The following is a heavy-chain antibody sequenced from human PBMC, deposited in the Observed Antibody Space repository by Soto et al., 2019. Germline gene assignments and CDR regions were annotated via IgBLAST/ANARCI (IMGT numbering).Heavy chain of an antibody. J-gene: IGHJ4*02. Sequence: GGSLRLSCSASGFTFSSYATHWVRQAPGKGLEYVSAISSNGGSTYYADSVKGRFTISRDNSKNTLYLQMSSLRAEDTAVYYCVKGGGSGWYRDWGQGTLVTVSS. V-gene: IGHV3-64D*06. CDR2: ISSNGGST. D-gene: IGHD6-19*01. CDR1: GFTFSSYA. CDR3: VKGGGSGWYRD.